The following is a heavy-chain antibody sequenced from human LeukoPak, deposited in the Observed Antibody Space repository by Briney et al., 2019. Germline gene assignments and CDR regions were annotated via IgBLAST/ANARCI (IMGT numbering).Heavy chain of an antibody. J-gene: IGHJ4*02. V-gene: IGHV1-2*02. CDR1: GYTFIGYY. CDR2: IYPNSGDT. CDR3: ARGSVTGGWYLNLGY. Sequence: GSSVKVSCKSSGYTFIGYYMHWVRQAPGQGLEWIGLIYPNSGDTNYAQNFQGRVTMTRDTSISTVYMELTRLTSDDTAVYYCARGSVTGGWYLNLGYWGQGPLVTVSS. D-gene: IGHD6-19*01.